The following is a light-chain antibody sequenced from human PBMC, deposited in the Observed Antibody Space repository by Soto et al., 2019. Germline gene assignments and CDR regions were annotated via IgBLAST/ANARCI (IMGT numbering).Light chain of an antibody. CDR3: SSYIRGSTYD. Sequence: QSVLTQPASVYGSPGQSITVSCTGTSSDVGGYNYVSWYQQHPGKAPRLMIYDVTNRPSGVSDRFSGSKSGNTASLTISGLQAEDEADYYCSSYIRGSTYDFGTGTKVTVL. CDR2: DVT. CDR1: SSDVGGYNY. V-gene: IGLV2-14*03. J-gene: IGLJ1*01.